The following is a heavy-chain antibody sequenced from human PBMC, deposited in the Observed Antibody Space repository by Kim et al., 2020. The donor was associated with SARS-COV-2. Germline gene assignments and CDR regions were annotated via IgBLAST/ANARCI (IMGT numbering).Heavy chain of an antibody. CDR3: ARAPSGGNTVYNFEN. CDR1: GFTVRSDY. J-gene: IGHJ4*02. CDR2: IYTGDST. Sequence: GGSLRLSCEAFGFTVRSDYMSWVRQAPGKGLEWVSVIYTGDSTYYADSVKGRFTISRDNSRSMVYLQMNSLRTEDTAVYYCARAPSGGNTVYNFENWGQGTLVTVSS. V-gene: IGHV3-66*01. D-gene: IGHD3-16*01.